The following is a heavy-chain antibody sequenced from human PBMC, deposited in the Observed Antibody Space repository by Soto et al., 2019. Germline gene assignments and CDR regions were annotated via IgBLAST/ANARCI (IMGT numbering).Heavy chain of an antibody. CDR2: ISVSGVDI. Sequence: GGSLRLSCAASGFAFCCYKMNWVRQAPGRGLEWVSYISVSGVDIYFGDSVEGRFTISRDNAETSLYLQMNSLRPEDKAIYYCTREGVTNYADYYFDLWGHGALVTVSS. CDR1: GFAFCCYK. V-gene: IGHV3-21*01. CDR3: TREGVTNYADYYFDL. J-gene: IGHJ4*01. D-gene: IGHD4-17*01.